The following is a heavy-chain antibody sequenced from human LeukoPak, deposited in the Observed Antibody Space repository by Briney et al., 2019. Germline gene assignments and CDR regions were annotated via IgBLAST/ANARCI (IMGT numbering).Heavy chain of an antibody. J-gene: IGHJ5*02. CDR1: GFTFDDYA. CDR3: AKDLSPEVRNWFDP. CDR2: ISWNSGSI. D-gene: IGHD3-16*02. V-gene: IGHV3-9*01. Sequence: GRSLRFSCAASGFTFDDYAMHWVRQAPGKGLEWVSGISWNSGSIGYADSVKGRFTISRDNAKNSLYLQMNSLRAEDTALYYCAKDLSPEVRNWFDPWGQGTLVTVSS.